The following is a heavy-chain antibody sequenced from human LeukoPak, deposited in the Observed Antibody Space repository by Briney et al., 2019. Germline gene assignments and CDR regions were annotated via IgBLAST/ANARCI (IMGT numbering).Heavy chain of an antibody. Sequence: GRSLRLSCAASGFTFSSYAMHWVRQAPGKELEWVAVISYDGSNKYYADSVKGRFTISRDNSKNTLYLQMNSLRAEDTAVYYCARETCSSTSCHVDYWGQGTLVTVSS. CDR3: ARETCSSTSCHVDY. D-gene: IGHD2-2*01. J-gene: IGHJ4*02. V-gene: IGHV3-30-3*01. CDR2: ISYDGSNK. CDR1: GFTFSSYA.